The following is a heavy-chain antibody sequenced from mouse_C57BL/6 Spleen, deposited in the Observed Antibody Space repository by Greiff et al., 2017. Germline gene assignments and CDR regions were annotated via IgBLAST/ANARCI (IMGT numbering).Heavy chain of an antibody. CDR3: AREAGTNYAMDY. V-gene: IGHV1-64*01. J-gene: IGHJ4*01. Sequence: VQLQQPGAELVTPGASVKLSCKASGYTFTSYWMHWVKQRPGQGLEWIGMIHPNSGSTNYNEKFKSKATLTVDKSSSTAYMQLSSLTSEDSAVYYCAREAGTNYAMDYWGQGTSVTVSS. CDR2: IHPNSGST. D-gene: IGHD4-1*01. CDR1: GYTFTSYW.